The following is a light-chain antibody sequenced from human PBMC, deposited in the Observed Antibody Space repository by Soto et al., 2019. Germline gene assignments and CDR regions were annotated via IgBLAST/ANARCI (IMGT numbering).Light chain of an antibody. CDR2: DAS. Sequence: EIVLTQSLATLSLSPGERATLSCRASQSISNSVAWYQQKPGQAPRLLIFDASSRAPGIPARFSGRGSGTDFSLTISRLEPEVLAVYYCQQRRNWWTFGQGTRVEIK. J-gene: IGKJ1*01. CDR1: QSISNS. V-gene: IGKV3-11*01. CDR3: QQRRNWWT.